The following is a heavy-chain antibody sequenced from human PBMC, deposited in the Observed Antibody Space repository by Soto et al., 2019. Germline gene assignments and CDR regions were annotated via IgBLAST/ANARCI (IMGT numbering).Heavy chain of an antibody. CDR3: ATLTKYDILTGFYPC. CDR1: GFTVNSNY. CDR2: IYSDGST. V-gene: IGHV3-66*01. D-gene: IGHD3-9*01. Sequence: EVQLVESEGGLVQPGGSLRLSCAASGFTVNSNYMSWVRQAPGKGLEWVSVIYSDGSTYYADSVKGRFIISRDNSNNTLYFQMNSLRAEDTAVYYCATLTKYDILTGFYPCWGQGTLVTVSS. J-gene: IGHJ4*02.